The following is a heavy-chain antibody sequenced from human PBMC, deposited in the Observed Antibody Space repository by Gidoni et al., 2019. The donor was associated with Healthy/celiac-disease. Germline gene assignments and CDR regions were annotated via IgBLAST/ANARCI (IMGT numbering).Heavy chain of an antibody. J-gene: IGHJ6*02. D-gene: IGHD2-2*01. CDR3: ARDGVVVPAAHYYGMDV. CDR2: SYYSGST. CDR1: GGSISSGGYY. Sequence: QVQLPESGPGLVKPSQTLSLTCTVSGGSISSGGYYWSWIRQHPRKGLEWIGYSYYSGSTYYNPSLKSRVTISRDTSKNQFSLKLSSVTAADTAVYDCARDGVVVPAAHYYGMDVWGQGTTVTVSS. V-gene: IGHV4-31*03.